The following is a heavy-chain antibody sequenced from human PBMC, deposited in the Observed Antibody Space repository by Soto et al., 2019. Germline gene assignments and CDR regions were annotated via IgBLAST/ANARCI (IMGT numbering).Heavy chain of an antibody. CDR2: IKQDGSEQ. Sequence: GGSLRLSCTASGFTFSSYWMSWVRQAPGKGLEWVANIKQDGSEQYYVDSVKGRFTISRDNAKNSLYLQMNSLRAEDTAVYYCARGGYSSGWYRYYFDYWGQGTLVTVSS. CDR1: GFTFSSYW. V-gene: IGHV3-7*05. CDR3: ARGGYSSGWYRYYFDY. J-gene: IGHJ4*02. D-gene: IGHD6-19*01.